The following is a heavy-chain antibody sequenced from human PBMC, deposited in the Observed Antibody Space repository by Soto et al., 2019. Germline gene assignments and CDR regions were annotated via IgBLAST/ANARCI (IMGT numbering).Heavy chain of an antibody. CDR2: ISSSSSYI. D-gene: IGHD3-3*01. CDR3: ARGRVTIFGVVLDY. CDR1: GFTFSSYS. J-gene: IGHJ4*02. V-gene: IGHV3-21*01. Sequence: GGSLRLSCAASGFTFSSYSMNWVRQAPGKGLEWVSSISSSSSYIYYADSVKGRFTISRDNAKNSLYLQMNSLRAEDTAVYYCARGRVTIFGVVLDYWGQGTLVTVSS.